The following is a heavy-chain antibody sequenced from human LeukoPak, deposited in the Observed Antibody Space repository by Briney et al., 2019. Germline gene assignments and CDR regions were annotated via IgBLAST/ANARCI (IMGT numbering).Heavy chain of an antibody. CDR3: TRDSRGWYGVFDY. CDR2: IRSKAYGGTT. Sequence: PGGSLRLSCTASRFTFGDYAMSWVRQAPGKGVEWVGFIRSKAYGGTTEYAASVKGRFTISRDDSKSIADLQMNSLITEDTAVYYCTRDSRGWYGVFDYWGLGTLVTVSS. CDR1: RFTFGDYA. V-gene: IGHV3-49*04. D-gene: IGHD6-19*01. J-gene: IGHJ4*02.